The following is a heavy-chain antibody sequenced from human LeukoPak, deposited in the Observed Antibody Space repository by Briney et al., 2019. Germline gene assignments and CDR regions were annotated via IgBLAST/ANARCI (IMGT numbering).Heavy chain of an antibody. D-gene: IGHD2-21*01. J-gene: IGHJ1*01. V-gene: IGHV1-18*01. CDR2: ISAYNGNT. CDR3: ARAYGGTLAAEYFQH. CDR1: GYTFTSYG. Sequence: ASVKVSCKASGYTFTSYGISWVRQAPGQGLEWMGWISAYNGNTNYAQKLQGRVTMTTDTSTSTAYMELRSLRSDDTAVYYCARAYGGTLAAEYFQHWGQGTLVTVSS.